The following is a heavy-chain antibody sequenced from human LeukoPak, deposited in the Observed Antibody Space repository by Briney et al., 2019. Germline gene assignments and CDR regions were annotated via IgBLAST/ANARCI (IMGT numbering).Heavy chain of an antibody. Sequence: SETLSLTCAVSGGSISSSNWWSWVRQPPGKGLEWIGEIYHSGSTNYNPSLKSRVTISVDKSKNQFSLKLSSVTAADTAVYYCARDHYYDSSGGAFDIWGQGTMVTVSS. V-gene: IGHV4-4*02. J-gene: IGHJ3*02. CDR1: GGSISSSNW. D-gene: IGHD3-22*01. CDR3: ARDHYYDSSGGAFDI. CDR2: IYHSGST.